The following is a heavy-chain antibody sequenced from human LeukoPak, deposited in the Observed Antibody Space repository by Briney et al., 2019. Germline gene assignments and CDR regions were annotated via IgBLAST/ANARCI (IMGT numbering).Heavy chain of an antibody. J-gene: IGHJ4*02. V-gene: IGHV3-30*18. D-gene: IGHD5-18*01. CDR1: GFTFSSYG. Sequence: PGGSLRLSRAASGFTFSSYGMHWVRQAPGKGLEWVAVISYDGSNKYYADSVKGRFNISRDNSKNMLSLQMNSLRSEDTAFYYCAKDRSATALALRFFDFWGQGTLVTVSS. CDR2: ISYDGSNK. CDR3: AKDRSATALALRFFDF.